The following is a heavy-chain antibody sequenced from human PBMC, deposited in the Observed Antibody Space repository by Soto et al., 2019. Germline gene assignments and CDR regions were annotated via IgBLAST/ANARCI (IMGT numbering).Heavy chain of an antibody. V-gene: IGHV3-23*01. J-gene: IGHJ4*02. CDR2: INGRGDRT. Sequence: GPLRLSCAASVFPSDTYDMSWVRQAPGKGLEWVSGINGRGDRTFVADSVKGRFSISRDISTDTVYLQMNSLKPEDTAVYYCAKEGWGGSYEPYFDFWGQGTVVTVSS. D-gene: IGHD1-26*01. CDR3: AKEGWGGSYEPYFDF. CDR1: VFPSDTYD.